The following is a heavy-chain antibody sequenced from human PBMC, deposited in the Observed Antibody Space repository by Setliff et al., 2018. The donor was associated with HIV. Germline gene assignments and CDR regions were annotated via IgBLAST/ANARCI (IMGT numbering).Heavy chain of an antibody. V-gene: IGHV4-39*01. CDR1: GDSISGNYY. CDR3: ARYGPASVIWFGYLDY. CDR2: VFSGGSS. Sequence: PSETLSLTCTVSGDSISGNYYWAWIRQPPGKGLEWIATVFSGGSSKYNPSLWSRVTISLDTSKNQFYLKMDSVTAAATAFYYCARYGPASVIWFGYLDYWGPGMSVTVSS. D-gene: IGHD3-10*01. J-gene: IGHJ4*02.